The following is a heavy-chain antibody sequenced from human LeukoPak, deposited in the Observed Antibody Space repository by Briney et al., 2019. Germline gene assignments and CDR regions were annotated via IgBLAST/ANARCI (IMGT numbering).Heavy chain of an antibody. CDR1: GFTVNRNY. D-gene: IGHD3-10*01. CDR3: ARKSDSLLVREGDC. V-gene: IGHV3-66*01. J-gene: IGHJ4*02. CDR2: IYSGGTT. Sequence: GGSLRLSCAASGFTVNRNYMIWVRQAPGKGLECVSVIYSGGTTWYADSVKGRFTISRDTNTLYLQMNSLRAEDTAVYYCARKSDSLLVREGDCWGQGTLVTISS.